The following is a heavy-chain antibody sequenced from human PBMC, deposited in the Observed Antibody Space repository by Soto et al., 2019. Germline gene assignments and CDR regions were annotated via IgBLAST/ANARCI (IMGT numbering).Heavy chain of an antibody. Sequence: GESLRISCKGSGYSFTSYGSGWVRQMPGKGLEWMGIIYPGDSDTRYSPSFQGQVTISADKSISTAYLQWSSLKASDTAMYYCARDLGQGNTPAHNYFDYWGQGTLVTVSS. D-gene: IGHD2-15*01. CDR3: ARDLGQGNTPAHNYFDY. CDR2: IYPGDSDT. CDR1: GYSFTSYG. J-gene: IGHJ4*02. V-gene: IGHV5-51*01.